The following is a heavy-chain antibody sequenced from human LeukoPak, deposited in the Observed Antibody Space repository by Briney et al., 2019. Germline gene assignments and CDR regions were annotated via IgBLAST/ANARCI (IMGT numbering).Heavy chain of an antibody. J-gene: IGHJ6*02. CDR2: ISSSSSYI. CDR3: AIGLNYGSGGPPLDYGMDV. Sequence: GGSLRLSCAASGFTFSSYSMNWVRQAPGKGLEWVSSISSSSSYIYYADSVKGRFTISRDNAKNSLYLQMNSLRAEDTAVYYCAIGLNYGSGGPPLDYGMDVWGQGTTVTVSS. D-gene: IGHD3-10*01. CDR1: GFTFSSYS. V-gene: IGHV3-21*01.